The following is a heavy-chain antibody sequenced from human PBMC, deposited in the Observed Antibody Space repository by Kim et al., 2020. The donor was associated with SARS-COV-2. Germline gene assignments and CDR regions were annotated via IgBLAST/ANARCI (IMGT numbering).Heavy chain of an antibody. V-gene: IGHV3-30*04. CDR1: GFTFSSYA. CDR3: ARDRDSGSYYYYYGMDV. J-gene: IGHJ6*01. CDR2: ISYDGSNK. Sequence: GGSLRLSCAASGFTFSSYAMHWVRQAPGKGLEWVAVISYDGSNKYYADSVKGRFTISRDNSKNTLYLQMNSLRAEDTAVYYCARDRDSGSYYYYYGMDV. D-gene: IGHD1-26*01.